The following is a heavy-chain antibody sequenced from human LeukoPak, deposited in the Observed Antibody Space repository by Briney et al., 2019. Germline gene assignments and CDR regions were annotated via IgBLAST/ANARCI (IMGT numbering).Heavy chain of an antibody. CDR3: ARLSASIAAAGTFDY. D-gene: IGHD6-13*01. V-gene: IGHV4-34*01. Sequence: SETLSLTCAVYGESLNYYYWSWIRQSPEKGLEWIGEINHSGSTNYNPSLKSRVTISVDTSKNQFSLKLSSVTAADTAVYYCARLSASIAAAGTFDYWGQGTLVTVSS. CDR2: INHSGST. J-gene: IGHJ4*02. CDR1: GESLNYYY.